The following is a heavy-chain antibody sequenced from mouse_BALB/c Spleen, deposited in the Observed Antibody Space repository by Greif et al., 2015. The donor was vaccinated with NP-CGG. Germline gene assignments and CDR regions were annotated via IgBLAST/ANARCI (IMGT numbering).Heavy chain of an antibody. CDR2: TSSGGSYT. CDR3: ARGYYGSSSFAY. D-gene: IGHD1-1*01. CDR1: GFTFSSYA. Sequence: EVKLMESGGGLVKPGGSLKLSCAASGFTFSSYAMSWVRQSPEKRLEWVAETSSGGSYTYYPDTVTGRFTISRDNAKNTLYLEMSSLRSEDTAMYYCARGYYGSSSFAYWGQGTLATVSA. V-gene: IGHV5-9-4*01. J-gene: IGHJ3*01.